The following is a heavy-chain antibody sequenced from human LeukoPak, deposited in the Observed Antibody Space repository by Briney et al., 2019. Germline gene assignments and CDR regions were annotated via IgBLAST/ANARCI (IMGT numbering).Heavy chain of an antibody. CDR1: GFTFDDYG. Sequence: PGGSLRLSCAASGFTFDDYGMSWVRQAPGKGLEWVSGINWNGGSTGYADSVKGRFTISRDNAKNSLHLQMNSLRAEDTALYYCAANGRFSVLYWFDPWGQGTLVTVSS. V-gene: IGHV3-20*04. D-gene: IGHD2-8*01. J-gene: IGHJ5*02. CDR3: AANGRFSVLYWFDP. CDR2: INWNGGST.